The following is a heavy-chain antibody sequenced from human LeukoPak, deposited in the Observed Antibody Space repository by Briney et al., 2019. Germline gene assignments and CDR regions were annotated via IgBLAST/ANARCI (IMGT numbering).Heavy chain of an antibody. CDR1: GFTFSSYS. Sequence: GGSLRLSCAASGFTFSSYSMNWVRQAPGKGLEWVGRIKSKTDGGTTDYAAPVKGRFTISRDDSKNTLYLQMNSLKTEDTAVYYCTTGPAEYYDSSGYSYYFDYWGQGTLVTVSS. CDR3: TTGPAEYYDSSGYSYYFDY. CDR2: IKSKTDGGTT. V-gene: IGHV3-15*01. D-gene: IGHD3-22*01. J-gene: IGHJ4*02.